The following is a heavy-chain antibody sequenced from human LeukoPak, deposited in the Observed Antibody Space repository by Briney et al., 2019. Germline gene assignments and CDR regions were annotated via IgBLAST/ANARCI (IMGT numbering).Heavy chain of an antibody. V-gene: IGHV1-8*01. CDR2: MNPNSGNS. Sequence: GASVKVSCKASGYTFTIYEINWVRQATGQGLEWMGWMNPNSGNSGHAQKFQGRVTMARNTSISTAYMELNSLRSEDTAVYYCARGSYGSGSYYYLWGQGTLVTVSS. CDR3: ARGSYGSGSYYYL. CDR1: GYTFTIYE. D-gene: IGHD3-10*01. J-gene: IGHJ5*02.